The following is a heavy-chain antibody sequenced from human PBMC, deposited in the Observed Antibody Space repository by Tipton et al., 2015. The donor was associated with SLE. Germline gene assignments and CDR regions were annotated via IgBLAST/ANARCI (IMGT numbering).Heavy chain of an antibody. CDR1: GGSFSDSY. J-gene: IGHJ4*02. CDR2: INHSGGT. Sequence: TLSLTCAVYGGSFSDSYNSWIRQPPGKGLEWIGEINHSGGTNYSPSLKSRVTISQDTSKNQFSLRLTSVTAADTAVYYCARPAVATTGTFDYWGQGTLVTVSS. V-gene: IGHV4-34*01. CDR3: ARPAVATTGTFDY. D-gene: IGHD6-19*01.